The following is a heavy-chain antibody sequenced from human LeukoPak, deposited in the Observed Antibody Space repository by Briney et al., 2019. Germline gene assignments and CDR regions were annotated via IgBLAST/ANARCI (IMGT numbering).Heavy chain of an antibody. CDR3: ARGWISDSFDY. V-gene: IGHV3-48*03. Sequence: HAGRSLRLSCAASGFTFSSYEMNWARQAPGKGLEWVSYISSSGSNIYYADSVEGRFTISRDNAKNSLYLQMNSLRAEDTAVYYCARGWISDSFDYWGQGTLVTVSS. D-gene: IGHD5-12*01. CDR2: ISSSGSNI. J-gene: IGHJ4*02. CDR1: GFTFSSYE.